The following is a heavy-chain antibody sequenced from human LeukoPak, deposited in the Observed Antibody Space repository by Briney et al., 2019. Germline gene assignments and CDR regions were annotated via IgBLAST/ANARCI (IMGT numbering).Heavy chain of an antibody. Sequence: GGSLRLSCAASGFTFSSYSMNWVRQAPGKGLEWVSSISSSSSYIYYADSVKGRFTISRDNAKNSLYLQMNSLRAEDTAVYYCARVVDGYNYPSVYYYYYYMDVWGKGTTVTVSS. CDR1: GFTFSSYS. CDR2: ISSSSSYI. D-gene: IGHD5-24*01. J-gene: IGHJ6*03. V-gene: IGHV3-21*06. CDR3: ARVVDGYNYPSVYYYYYYMDV.